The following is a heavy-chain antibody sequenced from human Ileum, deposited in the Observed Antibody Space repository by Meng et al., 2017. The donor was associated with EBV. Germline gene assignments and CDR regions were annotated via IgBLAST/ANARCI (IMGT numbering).Heavy chain of an antibody. CDR1: GDSISSDIW. J-gene: IGHJ4*02. CDR2: VYHRGDT. V-gene: IGHV4-4*02. Sequence: QVHPQGSGPGLVKPSGTLSLTCTVSGDSISSDIWWSWVRQPPGKGLEWIGEVYHRGDTNYNPSLKSRIDISVDKSKNQFYLSLFSVTAADTAVYYCGRDQGRELINHWGQGTLVTVSS. CDR3: GRDQGRELINH. D-gene: IGHD1-7*01.